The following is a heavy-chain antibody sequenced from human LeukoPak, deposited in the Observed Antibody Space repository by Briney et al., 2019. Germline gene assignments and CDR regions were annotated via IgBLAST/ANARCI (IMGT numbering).Heavy chain of an antibody. V-gene: IGHV3-21*01. CDR2: ISSSSTYI. CDR1: GFTFSSYN. CDR3: AKDLDPYGGSNFDY. J-gene: IGHJ4*02. Sequence: PGGSLRLSCAASGFTFSSYNMNWVRQAPGKGLEWVSSISSSSTYIYYADSVKGRFTISRDNAKNSLSLQMNSLRAEDTAVYYCAKDLDPYGGSNFDYWGQGTLVTVSS. D-gene: IGHD4-23*01.